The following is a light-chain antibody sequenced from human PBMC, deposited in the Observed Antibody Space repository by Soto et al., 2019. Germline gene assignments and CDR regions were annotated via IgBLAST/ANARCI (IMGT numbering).Light chain of an antibody. CDR3: QQYNDWPPMYT. J-gene: IGKJ2*01. CDR2: GAS. CDR1: QNVNSN. Sequence: EIVMTQSPATLSMSPGERATLSCRATQNVNSNLAWYQHRPGQAPRLLIYGASIRPTGIPARFSGSGSGTEFTLTIDILQSEDFAVYYCQQYNDWPPMYTFGQGTKLEIK. V-gene: IGKV3D-15*03.